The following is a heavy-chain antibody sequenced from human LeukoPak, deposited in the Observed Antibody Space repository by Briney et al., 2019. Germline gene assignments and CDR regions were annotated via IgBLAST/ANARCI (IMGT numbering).Heavy chain of an antibody. J-gene: IGHJ6*03. CDR2: IKQDGSEK. V-gene: IGHV3-7*01. CDR3: AKNAVDIVATISLNYYYYMDV. CDR1: GGSITSNY. D-gene: IGHD5-12*01. Sequence: HPSETVSLTCTVSGGSITSNYWSWVRQPPGKGLEWVANIKQDGSEKYYVDSVKGRFTISRDNAKNSLYLQMNSLRAEDTAVYYCAKNAVDIVATISLNYYYYMDVWGKGTTVTVSS.